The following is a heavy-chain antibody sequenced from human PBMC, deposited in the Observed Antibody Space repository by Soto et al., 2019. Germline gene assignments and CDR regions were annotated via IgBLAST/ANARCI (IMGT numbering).Heavy chain of an antibody. V-gene: IGHV3-23*01. CDR2: ISGSDSST. CDR3: AKEGVPVVVVPAVMYKPPFFDY. J-gene: IGHJ4*02. D-gene: IGHD2-2*01. Sequence: PGGSLRLSCAASGFTFSNYAMSWVRQAPGKGLEWVSAISGSDSSTYYADSVKGRFTISRDNSKNTLYLQMNSLRAEDTAVYYCAKEGVPVVVVPAVMYKPPFFDYWGQGTLVTVSS. CDR1: GFTFSNYA.